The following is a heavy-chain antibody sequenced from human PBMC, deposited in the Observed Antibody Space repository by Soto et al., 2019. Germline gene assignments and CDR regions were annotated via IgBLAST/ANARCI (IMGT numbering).Heavy chain of an antibody. CDR3: ARAGAKSSITGTTGDYYYGMDV. CDR2: IYTSGST. D-gene: IGHD1-7*01. V-gene: IGHV4-4*07. J-gene: IGHJ6*02. CDR1: GGSISSYY. Sequence: SETLSLTCTVSGGSISSYYWSWIRQPAGKGLEWIGRIYTSGSTNYNPSLKSRVTMSVDTSKNQFSLKLSSVTAADTAVYYCARAGAKSSITGTTGDYYYGMDVWGQGTTVTVSS.